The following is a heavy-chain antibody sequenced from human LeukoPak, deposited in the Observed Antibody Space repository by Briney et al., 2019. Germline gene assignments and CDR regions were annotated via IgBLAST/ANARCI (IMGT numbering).Heavy chain of an antibody. CDR1: GGSVSRNSYY. CDR2: IDYTVSA. J-gene: IGHJ5*02. V-gene: IGHV4-61*01. D-gene: IGHD2-2*01. CDR3: ARIPEAKTFDH. Sequence: PSETLSLTCTVSGGSVSRNSYYWSWVRQRAGKGLEWIGFIDYTVSANYNPSLKSQVTISLDTSKNQFSVKVMSVTAAVTAVYYCARIPEAKTFDHWGQGSLVTVSS.